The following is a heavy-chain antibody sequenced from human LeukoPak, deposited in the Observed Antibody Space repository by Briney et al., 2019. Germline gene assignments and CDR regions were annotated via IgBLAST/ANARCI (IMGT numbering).Heavy chain of an antibody. CDR2: IIPIVGIT. CDR1: GGTFSSYT. V-gene: IGHV1-69*02. CDR3: ARARVVIASSRYYYIDV. Sequence: ASVTLSCKASGGTFSSYTISWVRQPPGQGLEWMGRIIPIVGITNYAQKFQGRVTITADKSTSTAYMELSSLRAEDTAVYYCARARVVIASSRYYYIDVWGKGTPVTVSS. D-gene: IGHD2-21*01. J-gene: IGHJ6*03.